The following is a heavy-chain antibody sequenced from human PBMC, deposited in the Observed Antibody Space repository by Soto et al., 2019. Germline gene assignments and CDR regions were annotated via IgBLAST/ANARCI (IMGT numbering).Heavy chain of an antibody. Sequence: GGSLRLSCSASGFTFSSYAIHWVRQAPEKGLEYVSCISSSCSSIYYADSVKGRFTISRDNAKNSLYLQMNSLRAEYTALYYCARELGSSEDPEYFQHWGQGTLVTVSS. CDR2: ISSSCSSI. J-gene: IGHJ1*01. CDR1: GFTFSSYA. D-gene: IGHD6-25*01. V-gene: IGHV3-48*01. CDR3: ARELGSSEDPEYFQH.